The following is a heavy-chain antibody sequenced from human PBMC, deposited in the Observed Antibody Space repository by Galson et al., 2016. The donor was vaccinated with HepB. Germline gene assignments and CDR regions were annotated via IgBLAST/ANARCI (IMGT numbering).Heavy chain of an antibody. D-gene: IGHD3-22*01. J-gene: IGHJ4*02. Sequence: SLRLSCAASGFTVSNNYMRWVRQAPGKGLEWLSYITSTGSYTNYAGSVKGRFTVSRDNATNSLYMQMNSLRAEDTAVYYCATGPPSYYYDSIGYYSGWGQGTLVTVSS. V-gene: IGHV3-11*06. CDR2: ITSTGSYT. CDR1: GFTVSNNY. CDR3: ATGPPSYYYDSIGYYSG.